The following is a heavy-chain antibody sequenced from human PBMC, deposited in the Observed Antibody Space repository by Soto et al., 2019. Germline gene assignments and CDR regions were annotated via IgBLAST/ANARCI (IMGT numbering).Heavy chain of an antibody. CDR2: IYYSGST. D-gene: IGHD6-13*01. V-gene: IGHV4-61*01. J-gene: IGHJ6*02. CDR1: GGSVSSGSYY. Sequence: TCTVSGGSVSSGSYYWSWIRQPPGKGLEWIGYIYYSGSTNYNPSLKSRVTISVDTSKNQFSLKLSSVTAAVTAVYYCARAPIAAAGIVGYYYYGMDVWGQGTTVTVSS. CDR3: ARAPIAAAGIVGYYYYGMDV.